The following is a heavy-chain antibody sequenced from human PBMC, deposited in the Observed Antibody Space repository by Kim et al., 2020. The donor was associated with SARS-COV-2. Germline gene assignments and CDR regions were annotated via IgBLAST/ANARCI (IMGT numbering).Heavy chain of an antibody. CDR1: GLSFSSHA. CDR2: ISFDGMNT. V-gene: IGHV3-30*04. Sequence: GGSLRLSYAASGLSFSSHAMHWVRRAPGKGLEWVAFISFDGMNTYYAESVKGRFTISRDNSKNTLYLQINSLRLEDTAIYYGAGTNYRFFGLDVWGQGTTVTVSS. CDR3: AGTNYRFFGLDV. D-gene: IGHD3-10*01. J-gene: IGHJ6*02.